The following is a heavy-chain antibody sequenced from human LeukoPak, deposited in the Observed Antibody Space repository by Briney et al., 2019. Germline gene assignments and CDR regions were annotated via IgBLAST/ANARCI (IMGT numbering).Heavy chain of an antibody. CDR3: ARDSSSWLRTFDY. D-gene: IGHD6-13*01. CDR1: GFTFSSYE. CDR2: ISSSGSTI. V-gene: IGHV3-48*03. J-gene: IGHJ4*02. Sequence: GGSLRLSCAASGFTFSSYEMNWVRQAPGKGLEWVSYISSSGSTIYYADSVKGRFTISRDNAKNSLYLQMNSLRAEDTAVYYCARDSSSWLRTFDYWGQRTLVTVSS.